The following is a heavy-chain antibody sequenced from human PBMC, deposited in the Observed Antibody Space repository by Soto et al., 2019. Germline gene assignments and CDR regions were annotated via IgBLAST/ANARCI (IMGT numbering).Heavy chain of an antibody. Sequence: PGGSLRLSCAASGFTFSSYGMYWVRQAPGKGLEWVAVISYDGSNKYYADSVKGRFTISRDNSRNTLDLQMNNLRTEDTGVYFCARDIYSYGSVGTPDIWDQGTMVTVSS. D-gene: IGHD5-18*01. CDR1: GFTFSSYG. V-gene: IGHV3-30*03. J-gene: IGHJ3*02. CDR3: ARDIYSYGSVGTPDI. CDR2: ISYDGSNK.